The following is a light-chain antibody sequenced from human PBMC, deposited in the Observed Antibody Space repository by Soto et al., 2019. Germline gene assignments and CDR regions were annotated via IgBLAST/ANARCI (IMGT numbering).Light chain of an antibody. CDR3: PKYNSATFT. V-gene: IGKV1-27*01. Sequence: DIQMTQSPSSVSASVGDRVTITCRASQAISNYLAWYQQKPGEVPKVLIYAASTLQSGVPSRFSGSGSGTDFTLTITSMQPDEGATYYCPKYNSATFTFGPWTKVDLK. CDR1: QAISNY. CDR2: AAS. J-gene: IGKJ3*01.